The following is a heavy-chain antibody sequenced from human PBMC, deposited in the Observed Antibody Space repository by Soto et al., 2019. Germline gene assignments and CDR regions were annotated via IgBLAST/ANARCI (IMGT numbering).Heavy chain of an antibody. Sequence: ASVKVSCKASGYTFTSYGISWVRQAPGQGLEWMGWISAYNGNTNYAQKLQGRLTMTTDTSTSTAYMKMRSLRSDDTAVYYCARVSGYYYDSSGITPYAFDIWGQGTMVTVSS. V-gene: IGHV1-18*01. D-gene: IGHD3-22*01. CDR2: ISAYNGNT. CDR3: ARVSGYYYDSSGITPYAFDI. J-gene: IGHJ3*02. CDR1: GYTFTSYG.